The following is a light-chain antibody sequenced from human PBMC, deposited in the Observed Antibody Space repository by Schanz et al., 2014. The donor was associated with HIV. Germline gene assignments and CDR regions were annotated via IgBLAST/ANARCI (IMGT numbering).Light chain of an antibody. J-gene: IGLJ3*02. V-gene: IGLV1-44*01. CDR2: NTY. CDR1: SSSIKTNT. CDR3: AAWDGGLNGRV. Sequence: QSVLTQPPSASGTPGQRVTISCSGSSSSIKTNTVNWFQQLPGTAPKLLIYNTYHRPSGVPDRFSGSGSGTSASLAISGLQSEDEADYYCAAWDGGLNGRVFGGGTKLTVL.